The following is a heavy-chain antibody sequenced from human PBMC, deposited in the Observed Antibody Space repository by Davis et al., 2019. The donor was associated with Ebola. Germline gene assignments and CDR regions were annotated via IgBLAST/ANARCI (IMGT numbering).Heavy chain of an antibody. J-gene: IGHJ5*02. Sequence: ASVKVSCKASGYTFISYGISGVRQAPGKGLEWMGWISAYNGNTNYAQKLQGGVTMTTDTPTSTAYMDLRTLRSDDTSGYYCARVGDGYCSSTSCLDNWFDPWGQRTLVTVSS. CDR3: ARVGDGYCSSTSCLDNWFDP. V-gene: IGHV1-18*01. CDR2: ISAYNGNT. D-gene: IGHD2-2*01. CDR1: GYTFISYG.